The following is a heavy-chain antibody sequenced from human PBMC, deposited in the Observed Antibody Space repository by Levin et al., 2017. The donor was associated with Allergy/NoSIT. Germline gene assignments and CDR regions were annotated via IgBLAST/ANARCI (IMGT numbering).Heavy chain of an antibody. J-gene: IGHJ4*02. V-gene: IGHV5-51*01. D-gene: IGHD6-13*01. CDR2: IYPGDSES. CDR3: ATHEGPATSAGTGDY. CDR1: GYSFPSYW. Sequence: GGSLRLSCKGSGYSFPSYWIAWVRQVPGKGLEWMGIIYPGDSESRYSPSFQGQVTISADKSISTAYLQWSSLKASDSAMYYCATHEGPATSAGTGDYWGQGTLVTVSS.